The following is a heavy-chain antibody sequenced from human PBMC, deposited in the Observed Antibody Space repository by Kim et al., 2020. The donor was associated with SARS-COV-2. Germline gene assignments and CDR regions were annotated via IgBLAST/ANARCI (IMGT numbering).Heavy chain of an antibody. D-gene: IGHD4-17*01. CDR3: AREIYGDYLPTPNNNWFDP. CDR2: IYTSGST. V-gene: IGHV4-4*07. CDR1: GGSISSYY. Sequence: SETLSLTCTVSGGSISSYYWSWIRQPAGKGLEWIWRIYTSGSTNYNPSLKSRVTMSVDTSKNQFSLKLSSVTAADTAVYYCAREIYGDYLPTPNNNWFDPWGQATLATDSS. J-gene: IGHJ5*02.